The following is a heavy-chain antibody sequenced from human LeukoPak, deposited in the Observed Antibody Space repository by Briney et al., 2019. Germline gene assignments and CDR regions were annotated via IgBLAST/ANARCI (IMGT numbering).Heavy chain of an antibody. V-gene: IGHV3-7*01. CDR3: ARGNSIDY. CDR2: ITPDGSEK. D-gene: IGHD1/OR15-1a*01. CDR1: GFTFGDYA. Sequence: GSLRLSCTASGFTFGDYAMSWVRQPPGKGREWVVNITPDGSEKYYVDSVWGRFTISRDNAKNSLYLQMNSLRAEDTAVYYCARGNSIDYWGQGTLVTVSS. J-gene: IGHJ4*02.